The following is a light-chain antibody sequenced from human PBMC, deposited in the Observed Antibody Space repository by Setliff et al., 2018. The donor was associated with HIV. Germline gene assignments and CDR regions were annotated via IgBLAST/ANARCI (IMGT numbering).Light chain of an antibody. CDR1: SSDVGFFNY. Sequence: QSALAQPRSVSGSRGQSVTISCTGTSSDVGFFNYVSWYQQQPGKAPKLMIYEVNKRPSGVPDRFSGSKSGNTASLTIAGLQAEDETDYYCCSYAGNFLHVFGTGTKVTVL. V-gene: IGLV2-11*01. J-gene: IGLJ1*01. CDR3: CSYAGNFLHV. CDR2: EVN.